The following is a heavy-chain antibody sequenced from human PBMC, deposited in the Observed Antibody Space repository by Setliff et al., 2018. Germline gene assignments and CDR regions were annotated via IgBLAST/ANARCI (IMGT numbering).Heavy chain of an antibody. J-gene: IGHJ4*02. V-gene: IGHV1-18*01. Sequence: ASVKVSCKASGYTFTSSGISWVRQAPGQGLEWMGWISVYNGYIVYAQKFQGRVTMTTDRSTSTAYMELRSLKSDDTAVYYCARCLPFLSGYERGAFDYWGQGTLVTVSS. CDR1: GYTFTSSG. CDR3: ARCLPFLSGYERGAFDY. D-gene: IGHD5-12*01. CDR2: ISVYNGYI.